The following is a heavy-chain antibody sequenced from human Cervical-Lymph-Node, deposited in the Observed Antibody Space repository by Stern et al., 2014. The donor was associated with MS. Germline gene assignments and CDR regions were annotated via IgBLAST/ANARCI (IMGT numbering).Heavy chain of an antibody. CDR1: SGFIGNNY. CDR3: ARAGPYDYIWGNFRHRAFYFDS. V-gene: IGHV4-59*03. J-gene: IGHJ4*02. D-gene: IGHD3-16*02. Sequence: QVQLQESGPGLVKPSETLSLMCSVSSGFIGNNYWSWIRQPPGKGLEWNGNLYSSGSTYYNPSLNMRVTISLDTSKNQLSLILSSVTAADTAVYYCARAGPYDYIWGNFRHRAFYFDSWGQGALVTVSS. CDR2: LYSSGST.